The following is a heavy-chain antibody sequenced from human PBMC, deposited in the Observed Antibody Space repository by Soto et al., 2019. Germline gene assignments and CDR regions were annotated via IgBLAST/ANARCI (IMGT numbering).Heavy chain of an antibody. D-gene: IGHD3-10*01. CDR1: GGSISSYY. CDR3: ATGGLWGDKDAFDI. J-gene: IGHJ3*02. CDR2: IYYSGST. V-gene: IGHV4-59*01. Sequence: SETLSLTCTVSGGSISSYYWSWIRQPPGKGLEWIGYIYYSGSTNYNPSLKSRVTISVDTSKNQFSLKLSSVTAADTAVYYCATGGLWGDKDAFDIWGQGTMVTVSS.